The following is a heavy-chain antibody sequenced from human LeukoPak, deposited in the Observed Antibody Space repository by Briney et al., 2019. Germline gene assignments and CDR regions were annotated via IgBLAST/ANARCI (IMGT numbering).Heavy chain of an antibody. V-gene: IGHV4-4*07. CDR3: AKCGVRSPDFFDY. CDR1: GDSISGDY. J-gene: IGHJ4*02. CDR2: VYTSGST. D-gene: IGHD4-17*01. Sequence: PSETLSLTCTVSGDSISGDYWSWIRQPAGKGLEWIGRVYTSGSTSFNPSLKSRVTMSVDTSKNQFSLKLNSVTAADTAVYYCAKCGVRSPDFFDYWGQGTLVTVSS.